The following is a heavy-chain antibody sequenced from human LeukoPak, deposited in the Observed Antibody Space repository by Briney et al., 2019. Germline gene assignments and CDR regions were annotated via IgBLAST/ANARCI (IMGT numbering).Heavy chain of an antibody. CDR1: GGSISSYY. Sequence: SETLSLTCTVSGGSISSYYWNWIRQSPSRGLEWLGRTYYRSKWYNDYAVSVKSRITINPDTSKNQFSLQLNSVTPEDTAVYYCARAENTAMAPNTEPDAFDIWGQGTMVTVSS. CDR3: ARAENTAMAPNTEPDAFDI. D-gene: IGHD5-18*01. V-gene: IGHV6-1*01. J-gene: IGHJ3*02. CDR2: TYYRSKWYN.